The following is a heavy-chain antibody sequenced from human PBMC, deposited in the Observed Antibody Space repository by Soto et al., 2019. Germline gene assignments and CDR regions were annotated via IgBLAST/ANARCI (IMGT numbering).Heavy chain of an antibody. CDR1: GGSFHNFY. Sequence: SETLSLTCNLSGGSFHNFYWLWIRQPPGKGLEWVGHVHYSVSTNYIPSLNSRATISLDTSKSQLSLKLRSVTAADTAMYFCARGVDYYATSGYFSSECWGQGIPVNVSS. J-gene: IGHJ1*01. V-gene: IGHV4-59*01. D-gene: IGHD3-16*01. CDR2: VHYSVST. CDR3: ARGVDYYATSGYFSSEC.